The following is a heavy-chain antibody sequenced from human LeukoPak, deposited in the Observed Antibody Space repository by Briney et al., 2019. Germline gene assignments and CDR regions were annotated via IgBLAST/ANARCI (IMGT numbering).Heavy chain of an antibody. CDR3: ARDRVWGSYRWYYFDY. CDR1: GFTFSSYW. J-gene: IGHJ4*02. V-gene: IGHV3-7*01. D-gene: IGHD3-16*02. CDR2: IKQDGSEK. Sequence: GGSLRLSCAASGFTFSSYWMSWVRQALGKGLEWVANIKQDGSEKYYVDSVKGRFTISRDNTKNSLYLQMNSLRAEDTAVYYCARDRVWGSYRWYYFDYWGQGTLVTVSS.